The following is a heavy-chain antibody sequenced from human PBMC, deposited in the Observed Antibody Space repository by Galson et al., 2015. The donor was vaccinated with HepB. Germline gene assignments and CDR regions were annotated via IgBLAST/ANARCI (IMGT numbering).Heavy chain of an antibody. CDR1: EFILSMYW. CDR2: IKEDGSEK. J-gene: IGHJ6*02. V-gene: IGHV3-7*05. D-gene: IGHD3-10*01. CDR3: ARVERGERYSFYYYGMDV. Sequence: SLRLSCAASEFILSMYWMHWVRQAPGKGLEWVANIKEDGSEKNYVDSVKGRFTISRDNAKNSLYLQMNSLRAEDTAIYYCARVERGERYSFYYYGMDVWGQGTTVTVSS.